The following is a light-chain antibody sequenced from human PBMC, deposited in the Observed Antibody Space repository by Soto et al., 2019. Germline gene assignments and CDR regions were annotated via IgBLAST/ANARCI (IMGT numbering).Light chain of an antibody. CDR2: AAY. CDR3: QQTYNTLT. V-gene: IGKV1-39*01. CDR1: QSINNY. Sequence: DIQMTQSPSSLSASVGDRVTITCRASQSINNYLNWYQQKPEKAPKLLISAAYNLQSGVPSRFSGSGSGTDFTLTISSLQPEDFATYYCQQTYNTLTFGGGTQVESK. J-gene: IGKJ4*01.